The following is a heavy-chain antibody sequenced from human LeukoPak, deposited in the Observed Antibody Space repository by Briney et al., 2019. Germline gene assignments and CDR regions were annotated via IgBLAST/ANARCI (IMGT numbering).Heavy chain of an antibody. J-gene: IGHJ4*02. CDR2: IIPIFGTA. V-gene: IGHV1-69*06. CDR1: GGTFSSYA. Sequence: ASVKVSCKASGGTFSSYAISWVRQAPGQGLEWMGGIIPIFGTANYAQKFQGRVTITADKSTSTAYMELSSLRSEDTAVYYCAIRARIAAAGMEEDYWGQGTLVTVSS. CDR3: AIRARIAAAGMEEDY. D-gene: IGHD6-13*01.